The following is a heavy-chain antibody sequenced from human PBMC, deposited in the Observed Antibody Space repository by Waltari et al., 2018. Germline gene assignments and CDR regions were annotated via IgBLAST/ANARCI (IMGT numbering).Heavy chain of an antibody. CDR3: ASSPTPGTFDY. V-gene: IGHV4-39*01. Sequence: QLQLQESGPGLVKPSETLSLTCTVSGGSLSSSSYSWGWIRQPPGKGLEWIGSIYYSGSTYYNPSLKSRVTISVDTSKNQFSLKLSSVTAADTAVYYCASSPTPGTFDYWGQGTLVTVSS. CDR2: IYYSGST. D-gene: IGHD1-1*01. CDR1: GGSLSSSSYS. J-gene: IGHJ4*02.